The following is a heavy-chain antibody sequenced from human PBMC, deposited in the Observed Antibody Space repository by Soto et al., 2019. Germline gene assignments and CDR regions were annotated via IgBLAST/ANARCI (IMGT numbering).Heavy chain of an antibody. D-gene: IGHD6-13*01. CDR2: ISYVGSNK. Sequence: QVQLVESGGGVVQPGRSLRLSCAASGFTFSSYAMHWVRQAPGKGLEWVAVISYVGSNKYYADSVKGRFTISRDNSKNTLYLQMNSLRAEDTAVYYCARSESSGAAAGTGFDYWGQGTLVTVSS. CDR1: GFTFSSYA. CDR3: ARSESSGAAAGTGFDY. J-gene: IGHJ4*02. V-gene: IGHV3-30-3*01.